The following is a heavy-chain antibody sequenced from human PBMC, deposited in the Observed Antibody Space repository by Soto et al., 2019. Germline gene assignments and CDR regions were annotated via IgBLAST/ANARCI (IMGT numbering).Heavy chain of an antibody. CDR1: GFTFSSYA. V-gene: IGHV3-23*01. Sequence: TXGSLLLSGAASGFTFSSYAMSWVRQAPGKGLEWVSAISGSGGSTYYADSVKGRFTISRDNSKNTLYLQMNSLRAEDTAVYYCAKDTYSGSYYSQNYWGQGTLVTVSS. D-gene: IGHD1-26*01. CDR2: ISGSGGST. CDR3: AKDTYSGSYYSQNY. J-gene: IGHJ4*02.